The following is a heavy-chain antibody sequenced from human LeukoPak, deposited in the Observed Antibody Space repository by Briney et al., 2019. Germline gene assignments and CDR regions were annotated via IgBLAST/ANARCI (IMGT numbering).Heavy chain of an antibody. CDR1: GFIFSNYG. CDR3: ARGGEYYYDSGGYPDY. J-gene: IGHJ4*02. CDR2: IWYDGRTK. V-gene: IGHV3-33*03. Sequence: GGSLRLSCEVSGFIFSNYGMHWVRQAPGKGLEWVALIWYDGRTKFHADSVRGRFTISKDNAKNTLYLQMNSLRADDTAVYYCARGGEYYYDSGGYPDYWGQGTLVTVSS. D-gene: IGHD3-22*01.